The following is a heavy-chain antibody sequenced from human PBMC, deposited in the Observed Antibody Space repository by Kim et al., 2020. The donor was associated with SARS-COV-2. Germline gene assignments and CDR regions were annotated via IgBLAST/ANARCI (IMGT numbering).Heavy chain of an antibody. Sequence: GGSLRLSCAASGFTFSSYSMNWVRQAPGKGLEWVSSISSSSSYIYYADSVKGRFTISRDNAKNSLYLQMNSLRAEDTAVYYCAREVILVGANSEEFDYWGQGTLVTVSS. V-gene: IGHV3-21*01. CDR1: GFTFSSYS. J-gene: IGHJ4*02. CDR3: AREVILVGANSEEFDY. D-gene: IGHD2-15*01. CDR2: ISSSSSYI.